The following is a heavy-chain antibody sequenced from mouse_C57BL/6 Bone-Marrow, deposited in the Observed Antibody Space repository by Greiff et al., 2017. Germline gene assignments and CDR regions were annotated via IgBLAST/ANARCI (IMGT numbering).Heavy chain of an antibody. CDR3: TTSNWDQRDD. J-gene: IGHJ2*01. V-gene: IGHV14-4*01. D-gene: IGHD4-1*01. CDR2: LVPENGDT. CDR1: GFTIKDDY. Sequence: VQLQQSGTELVRPGASVKLSCTASGFTIKDDYMHWVKQRPEQGLEWIRWLVPENGDTEYASTFQGKAPITAVTSSNTAYLQHINLTSENTAGSDCTTSNWDQRDDWGQGTTLTVSS.